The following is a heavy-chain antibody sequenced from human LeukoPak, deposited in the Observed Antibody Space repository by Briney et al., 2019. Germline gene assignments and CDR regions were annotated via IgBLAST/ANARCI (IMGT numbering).Heavy chain of an antibody. V-gene: IGHV3-30*18. CDR2: ISYDGSNK. J-gene: IGHJ6*02. CDR1: GFTFSSYG. D-gene: IGHD1-26*01. Sequence: GGSLRLSCAASGFTFSSYGMHWVRQAPGKGLEWVAVISYDGSNKYYADSVKGRFTISRDNSKNTLYLQMNSLRAEDTAVYYCAKDKGGSYYYYGMDVRGQGTTVTVSS. CDR3: AKDKGGSYYYYGMDV.